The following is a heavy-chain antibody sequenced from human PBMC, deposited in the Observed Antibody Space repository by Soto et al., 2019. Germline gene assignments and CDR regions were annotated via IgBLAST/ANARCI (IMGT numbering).Heavy chain of an antibody. D-gene: IGHD6-19*01. CDR2: IKQDGSEK. V-gene: IGHV3-7*03. J-gene: IGHJ4*02. Sequence: GGSLRLSCAASGFTFSRYWMSWVRQAPGKGLEWVANIKQDGSEKYYVDSVKGRFTISRDNSRDTLYLQMNSLRVDDTAVYYCGKERRGSGWSVCNFWGQGALVTVSS. CDR3: GKERRGSGWSVCNF. CDR1: GFTFSRYW.